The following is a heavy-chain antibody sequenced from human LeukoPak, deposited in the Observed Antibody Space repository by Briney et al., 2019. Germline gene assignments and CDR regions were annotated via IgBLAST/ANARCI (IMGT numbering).Heavy chain of an antibody. Sequence: SETLSLTCTVSGGSISSGDNYWSWIRQPPGKGLEWIGYIYYSGTTYYNPSLKSRVSMSVDTSKNQFSLKLSSVTAADTAVYYCARVRGSVVPAAAFDIWGQGTMVTVSS. J-gene: IGHJ3*02. V-gene: IGHV4-30-4*08. CDR3: ARVRGSVVPAAAFDI. CDR1: GGSISSGDNY. D-gene: IGHD2-2*01. CDR2: IYYSGTT.